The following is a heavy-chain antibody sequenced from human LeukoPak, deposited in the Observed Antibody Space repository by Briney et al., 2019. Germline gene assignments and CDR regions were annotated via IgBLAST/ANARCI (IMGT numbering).Heavy chain of an antibody. Sequence: SETLSLTCTVSGGSISSGGYYWSWIRQHPGKGLEWIGYIYYSGSTYYNPSLKSRVTISVDTSKNQFSLKLSSVTAADTAVYYCARGMTGDNYDFWSGYCPSDAFDIWGQGTMVTVSS. D-gene: IGHD3-3*01. CDR1: GGSISSGGYY. V-gene: IGHV4-31*03. J-gene: IGHJ3*02. CDR3: ARGMTGDNYDFWSGYCPSDAFDI. CDR2: IYYSGST.